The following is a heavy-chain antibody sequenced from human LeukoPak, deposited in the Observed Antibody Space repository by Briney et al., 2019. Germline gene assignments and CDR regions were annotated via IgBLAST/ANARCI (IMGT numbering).Heavy chain of an antibody. CDR3: ARVRIQLFDAFDI. CDR1: GFTFSSYS. CDR2: ISSSSSYI. V-gene: IGHV3-21*01. J-gene: IGHJ3*02. Sequence: GGSLRLSCAASGFTFSSYSMNGVRQAPGEGLEWVSSISSSSSYIYYADSVKGRFTISRDNAKNSLYLQMNSLRAEDTAVYYCARVRIQLFDAFDIWGQGTMVTVSS. D-gene: IGHD5-18*01.